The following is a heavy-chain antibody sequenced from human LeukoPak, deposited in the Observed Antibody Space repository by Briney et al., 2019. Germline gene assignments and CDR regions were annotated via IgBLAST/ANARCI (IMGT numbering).Heavy chain of an antibody. CDR1: GGSISSGSYY. CDR2: IYTSGST. Sequence: ASETLSLTCTVSGGSISSGSYYWSWIRQPAGKGLEWIGRIYTSGSTNYNPSLKSRVTISVDTSKNQFSLKLSSVTAADTAVYYCARGLGIPEHWYFDLWGRGTLVTVSS. D-gene: IGHD7-27*01. CDR3: ARGLGIPEHWYFDL. V-gene: IGHV4-61*02. J-gene: IGHJ2*01.